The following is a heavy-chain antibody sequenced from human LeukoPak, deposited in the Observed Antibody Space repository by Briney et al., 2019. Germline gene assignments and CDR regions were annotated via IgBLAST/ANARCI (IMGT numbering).Heavy chain of an antibody. Sequence: GGSLRLSCAASGFTVSNNYMTWVRRAPGEGLEWVSVIYSGGSTYYADSVKGRFTISRDNSNNTLFLQMNSLRAEDTAVYYCARRYYGMDVWGQGTTVTVSS. V-gene: IGHV3-53*01. CDR1: GFTVSNNY. J-gene: IGHJ6*02. CDR2: IYSGGST. CDR3: ARRYYGMDV.